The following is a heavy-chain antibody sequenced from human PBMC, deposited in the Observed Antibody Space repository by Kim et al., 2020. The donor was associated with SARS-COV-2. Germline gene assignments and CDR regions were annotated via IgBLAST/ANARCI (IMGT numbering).Heavy chain of an antibody. J-gene: IGHJ1*01. D-gene: IGHD6-13*01. Sequence: DPVKGRFTISRDNSKNTLYLQMNSLRAEDTAVYYCAKGSGSSSWYGYFQHWGQDTLVTVSS. CDR3: AKGSGSSSWYGYFQH. V-gene: IGHV3-23*01.